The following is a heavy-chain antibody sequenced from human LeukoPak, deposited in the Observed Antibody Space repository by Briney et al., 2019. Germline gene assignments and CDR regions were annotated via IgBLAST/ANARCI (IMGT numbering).Heavy chain of an antibody. CDR3: ARRLTQYDCFDP. D-gene: IGHD2-2*01. CDR1: GDSFSSNSVT. Sequence: SQTLSLTYAISGDSFSSNSVTWNWIRQSLSRGLEWLGRTYYRSTWYDDYAVSVRGRITVNPDTSKNQFSLHLNSVTPEDTAVYYCARRLTQYDCFDPWGQGILVTVSS. CDR2: TYYRSTWYD. V-gene: IGHV6-1*01. J-gene: IGHJ5*02.